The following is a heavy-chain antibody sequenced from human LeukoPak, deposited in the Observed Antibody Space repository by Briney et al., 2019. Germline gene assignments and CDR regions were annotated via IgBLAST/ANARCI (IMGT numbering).Heavy chain of an antibody. J-gene: IGHJ4*02. CDR1: GFTFIDYD. CDR3: ARGGIQVSGIDEFDY. V-gene: IGHV3-13*01. D-gene: IGHD6-19*01. Sequence: GGSLRLSCAATGFTFIDYDMHWVRQVIGKGLEWVSAIGIRGDTHYSGSVKGRFTISRENAESSLYLQMNSLRAEDTAVYYCARGGIQVSGIDEFDYWGQGTLVTVSS. CDR2: IGIRGDT.